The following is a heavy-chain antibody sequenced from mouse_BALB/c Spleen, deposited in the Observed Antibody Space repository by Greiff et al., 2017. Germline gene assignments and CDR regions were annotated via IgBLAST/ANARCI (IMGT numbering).Heavy chain of an antibody. D-gene: IGHD1-1*01. Sequence: LVESGAELVRPGASVTLSCKASGYTFTDYEMHWVKQTPVHGLEWIGAIDPETGGTAYNQKFKGKATLTADKSSSTAYMELRSLTSEDSAVYYCTRGYYYGHYYAMDYWGQGTSVTVSS. CDR3: TRGYYYGHYYAMDY. J-gene: IGHJ4*01. CDR1: GYTFTDYE. CDR2: IDPETGGT. V-gene: IGHV1-15*01.